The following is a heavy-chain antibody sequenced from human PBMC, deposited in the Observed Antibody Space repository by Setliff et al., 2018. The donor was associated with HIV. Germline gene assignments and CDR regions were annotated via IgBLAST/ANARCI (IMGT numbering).Heavy chain of an antibody. J-gene: IGHJ4*02. D-gene: IGHD4-17*01. V-gene: IGHV1-18*01. CDR2: INTHSGYT. CDR3: ARTVNDYGDYYFDY. CDR1: GGSFRNYA. Sequence: ASVKVSCKASGGSFRNYAINWVRQAPGQGLEWMGWINTHSGYTNYAQNVQGRVTVTMDTSTSTAYMELRSLRSDDTAVYYCARTVNDYGDYYFDYWGQGTLVTVSS.